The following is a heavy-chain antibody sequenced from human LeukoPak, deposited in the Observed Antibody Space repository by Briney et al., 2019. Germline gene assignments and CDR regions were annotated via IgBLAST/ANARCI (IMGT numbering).Heavy chain of an antibody. D-gene: IGHD4/OR15-4a*01. CDR1: GYTFTKNY. CDR2: VNPDSGTT. Sequence: ASVKVSCKASGYTFTKNYVHWVRQAPGHGLKWMGWVNPDSGTTKYAENFQGRVTMTRDTSINTAYMELSRLRFDDTAVYYCAGVTEVRTVSYYHYYTDVWGKGTTVTVSS. J-gene: IGHJ6*03. V-gene: IGHV1-2*02. CDR3: AGVTEVRTVSYYHYYTDV.